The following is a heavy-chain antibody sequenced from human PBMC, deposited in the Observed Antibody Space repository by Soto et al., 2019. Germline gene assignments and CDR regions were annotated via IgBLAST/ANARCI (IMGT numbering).Heavy chain of an antibody. V-gene: IGHV3-7*01. J-gene: IGHJ4*02. CDR2: IKQDGSET. CDR1: GFTFSNYW. Sequence: EVQLVESGGGLVQPGGSLRLSCAASGFTFSNYWMSWVRQAPGKGLEWVANIKQDGSETSYVDPVKGRFPISRDNAKNSVYLQMNSLRVEDTAVYYCAREWPHDFWGQGTLVTVSS. D-gene: IGHD3-3*01. CDR3: AREWPHDF.